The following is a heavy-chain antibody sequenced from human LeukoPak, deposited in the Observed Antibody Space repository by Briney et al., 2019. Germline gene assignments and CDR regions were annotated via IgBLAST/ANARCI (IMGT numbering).Heavy chain of an antibody. Sequence: PGGSLRLSCTSSEITFSSYWMSWVRPAPGKGLEWVANIKQDGSEKYYVDSLKGRFTISRDNAKNSLYLQMNSLRAEDTAVYYCATSQTTSGRYGNAFDIWGQGTMVTVSS. CDR3: ATSQTTSGRYGNAFDI. D-gene: IGHD6-19*01. CDR2: IKQDGSEK. J-gene: IGHJ3*02. CDR1: EITFSSYW. V-gene: IGHV3-7*01.